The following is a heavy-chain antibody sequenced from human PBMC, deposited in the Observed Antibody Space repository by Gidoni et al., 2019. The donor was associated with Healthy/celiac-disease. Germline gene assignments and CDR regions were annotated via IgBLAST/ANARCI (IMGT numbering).Heavy chain of an antibody. CDR1: GFTFSSYW. Sequence: EVQLVESGGGLVQPGGSLRLSCAASGFTFSSYWMHWVRQAPGKGLVWVSRINSDGSSTSYADSVKGRFTISRDNAKNTLYLQMNSLRAEDTAVYYCARDSQADYGDYQPEDYYYGMDVWGQGTTVTVSS. J-gene: IGHJ6*02. D-gene: IGHD4-17*01. V-gene: IGHV3-74*01. CDR3: ARDSQADYGDYQPEDYYYGMDV. CDR2: INSDGSST.